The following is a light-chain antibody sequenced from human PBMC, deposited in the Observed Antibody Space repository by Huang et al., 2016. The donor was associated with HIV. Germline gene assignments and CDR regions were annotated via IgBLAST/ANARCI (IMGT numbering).Light chain of an antibody. Sequence: EVVMTQSPVTLSVSPGERATLSCRASQSVNNRLAWFQQKAGQAPRLLIHDASIRATGNPDRCSGSVSGTEFTRTISSLQSEDFAVYYCQQYNNWPPWTFGQGTKVEIK. CDR1: QSVNNR. CDR3: QQYNNWPPWT. CDR2: DAS. V-gene: IGKV3-15*01. J-gene: IGKJ1*01.